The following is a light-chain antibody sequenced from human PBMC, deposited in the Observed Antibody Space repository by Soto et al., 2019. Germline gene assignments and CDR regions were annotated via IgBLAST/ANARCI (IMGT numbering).Light chain of an antibody. CDR1: QSVSSNY. V-gene: IGKV3-20*01. Sequence: EIVLTQSPGTLSLSPGERATLSCRASQSVSSNYLAWYQQKPGQAPRLLIYHASSRATGVPDRFGGSGSGTDFTLTISRLEPEDFAVYYCQQHGSSPWMFGQGTKVDI. J-gene: IGKJ1*01. CDR2: HAS. CDR3: QQHGSSPWM.